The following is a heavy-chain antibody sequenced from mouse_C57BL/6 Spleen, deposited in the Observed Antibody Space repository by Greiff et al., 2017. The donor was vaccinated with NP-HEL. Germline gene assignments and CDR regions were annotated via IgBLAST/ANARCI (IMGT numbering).Heavy chain of an antibody. V-gene: IGHV7-3*01. CDR3: ARGDGCAY. CDR2: IRNKANGYTT. CDR1: GFTFTDYY. Sequence: DVILVESGGGLVQPGGSLSLSCAASGFTFTDYYMSWVRQPPGKALEWLGFIRNKANGYTTEYSASVKGRFTISRDNSQSILYLQMNALRAEDSATYYCARGDGCAYWGQGTLVTVSA. D-gene: IGHD2-3*01. J-gene: IGHJ3*01.